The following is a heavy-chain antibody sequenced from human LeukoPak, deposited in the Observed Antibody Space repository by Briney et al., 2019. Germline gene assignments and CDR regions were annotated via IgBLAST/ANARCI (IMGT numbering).Heavy chain of an antibody. Sequence: PGGSLRLSCAASGFTLSNDDMNWVRQAPGRGLEWVSGIRYNGANTHYAGSVKGRFTISRDNSKNTLYLQMNSLRAEDTAVYYCAKDSTKLRFHITVNWGDYWGQGTLVTVSS. D-gene: IGHD5-12*01. V-gene: IGHV3-23*01. CDR3: AKDSTKLRFHITVNWGDY. J-gene: IGHJ4*02. CDR1: GFTLSNDD. CDR2: IRYNGANT.